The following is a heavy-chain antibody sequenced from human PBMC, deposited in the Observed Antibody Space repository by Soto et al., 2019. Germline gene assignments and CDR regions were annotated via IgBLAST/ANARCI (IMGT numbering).Heavy chain of an antibody. D-gene: IGHD3-16*02. J-gene: IGHJ3*02. Sequence: VQLVQSGAEVKKPGASVKVSCKASGYTFTNNAIHWVRQAPGQRLEWLGWLNAGNSNREYSQKFQGRIITTKDTSASTAYMELSSLISEDTAVYYCARGYDFVWGSYRSDAFDIWGQETMVTVSS. CDR3: ARGYDFVWGSYRSDAFDI. V-gene: IGHV1-3*01. CDR2: LNAGNSNR. CDR1: GYTFTNNA.